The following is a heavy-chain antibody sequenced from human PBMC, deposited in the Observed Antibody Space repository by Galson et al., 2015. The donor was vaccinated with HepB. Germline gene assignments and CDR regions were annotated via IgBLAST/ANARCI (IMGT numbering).Heavy chain of an antibody. V-gene: IGHV4-39*07. J-gene: IGHJ5*02. Sequence: ETLSLTCTVSGGSISSSSYYWSWIRQPPGKGLEWIGEINHSGSTNYNPSLKSRVTISVDTSKNQFSLKLSSVTAADTAVYYCARGVLGEIGYSSSWSDNNWFDPWGQGTLVTVSS. CDR3: ARGVLGEIGYSSSWSDNNWFDP. D-gene: IGHD6-13*01. CDR2: INHSGST. CDR1: GGSISSSSYY.